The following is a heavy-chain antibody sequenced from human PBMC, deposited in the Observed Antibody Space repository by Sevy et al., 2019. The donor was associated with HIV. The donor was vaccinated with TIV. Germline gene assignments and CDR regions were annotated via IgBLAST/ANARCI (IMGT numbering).Heavy chain of an antibody. V-gene: IGHV3-7*01. CDR3: ARGGVVPYYGMDV. J-gene: IGHJ6*02. D-gene: IGHD2-15*01. CDR1: GFPFSMYW. CDR2: MNQDGGTK. Sequence: GGSLRLSCAASGFPFSMYWMYWVRQAPGKGLEWVATMNQDGGTKYYVDSVKGRFTISRDNAKNSLYLQMNSLRAEDTAVYYCARGGVVPYYGMDVWGQGTTVTVSS.